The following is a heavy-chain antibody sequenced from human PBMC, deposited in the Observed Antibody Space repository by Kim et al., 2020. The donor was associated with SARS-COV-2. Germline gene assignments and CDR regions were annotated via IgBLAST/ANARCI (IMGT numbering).Heavy chain of an antibody. Sequence: ADSVKGRFTISRDNSKNTLYLQMNSLRAEDTAVYYCAKDVRAVPYEYFQHWGQGTLVTVSS. CDR3: AKDVRAVPYEYFQH. D-gene: IGHD6-19*01. V-gene: IGHV3-23*01. J-gene: IGHJ1*01.